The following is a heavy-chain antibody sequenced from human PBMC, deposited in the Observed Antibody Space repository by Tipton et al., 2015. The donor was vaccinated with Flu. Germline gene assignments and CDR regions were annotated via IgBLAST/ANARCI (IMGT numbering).Heavy chain of an antibody. CDR1: GGSFSGYY. CDR2: ITHSGST. V-gene: IGHV4-34*01. Sequence: LRLSYAVYGGSFSGYYWSWIRQPPGKGLEWIGEITHSGSTTYNPSLKSRVTVSLDKSKNQFTLKLSSVTAADTAVYYCAREKDSSGSEYFQHWGQGTLVTVSS. J-gene: IGHJ1*01. CDR3: AREKDSSGSEYFQH. D-gene: IGHD6-19*01.